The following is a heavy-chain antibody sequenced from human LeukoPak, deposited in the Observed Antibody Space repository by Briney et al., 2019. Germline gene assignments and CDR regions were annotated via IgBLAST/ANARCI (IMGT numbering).Heavy chain of an antibody. CDR1: GFTFSSYW. Sequence: GGSLRLSCTASGFTFSSYWLNWVRQSPGKGLEWISYIGGGGDAIYYVDSVRGRFTISRDNARNSVYLQVNSLRVEDTAVYYCVRGGQGRDDYFDYWGQGTLVTVSS. CDR2: IGGGGDAI. CDR3: VRGGQGRDDYFDY. J-gene: IGHJ4*02. D-gene: IGHD3-16*01. V-gene: IGHV3-48*04.